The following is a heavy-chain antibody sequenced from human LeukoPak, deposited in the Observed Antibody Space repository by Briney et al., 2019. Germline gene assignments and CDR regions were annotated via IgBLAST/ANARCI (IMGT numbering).Heavy chain of an antibody. J-gene: IGHJ4*02. CDR1: GYSFTSYW. CDR3: AIHRSGWTDY. Sequence: GESLKISCKGSGYSFTSYWIGWVRQMPATGLEWMGIIYPGDSDTRYSPSFQGQVIISADKSISTAYLQWRSLKASDTAMFCWAIHRSGWTDYWGQGTLVTVSS. CDR2: IYPGDSDT. D-gene: IGHD6-19*01. V-gene: IGHV5-51*01.